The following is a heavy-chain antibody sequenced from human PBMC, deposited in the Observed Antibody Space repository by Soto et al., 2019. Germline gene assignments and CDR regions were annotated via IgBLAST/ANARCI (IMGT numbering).Heavy chain of an antibody. CDR1: GFTFSSYG. Sequence: LRLSCSASGFTFSSYGMHLVRQAPGKGLEWVAVIWYDGSNKYYADSVKGRFTISRDNSKNTLYLQMNSLRAEDTAVYYCAAAGKDGRDYWGQGTLVTVSS. J-gene: IGHJ4*02. CDR3: AAAGKDGRDY. CDR2: IWYDGSNK. D-gene: IGHD6-13*01. V-gene: IGHV3-33*01.